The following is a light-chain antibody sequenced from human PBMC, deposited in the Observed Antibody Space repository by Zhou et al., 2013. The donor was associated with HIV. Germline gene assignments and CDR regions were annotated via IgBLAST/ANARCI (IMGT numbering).Light chain of an antibody. J-gene: IGKJ1*01. CDR2: RAA. V-gene: IGKV1-27*01. Sequence: IQMTQSPSSLSASVGERITITCRASQDIENFLAWYQQKPGKVPNLLIYRAAYLQSGVPSRFSGGGSGTDFTLSINSLQPEDVATYYCQNYNGAPRTFGQGDQGGNQT. CDR3: QNYNGAPRT. CDR1: QDIENF.